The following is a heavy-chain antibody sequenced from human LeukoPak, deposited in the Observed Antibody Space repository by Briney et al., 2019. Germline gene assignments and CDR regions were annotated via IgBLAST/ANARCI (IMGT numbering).Heavy chain of an antibody. CDR3: AKGVYYDFWSGYPYFDY. CDR2: ISSSSSTI. D-gene: IGHD3-3*01. CDR1: GFTFSSYS. V-gene: IGHV3-48*01. J-gene: IGHJ4*02. Sequence: GGSLRLSCAASGFTFSSYSMNWVRQAPGKGLEWVSYISSSSSTIYYADSVKGRFTISRDNGKNSLYLQMNSLRAEDTAVYYWAKGVYYDFWSGYPYFDYWGQGTLVTVSS.